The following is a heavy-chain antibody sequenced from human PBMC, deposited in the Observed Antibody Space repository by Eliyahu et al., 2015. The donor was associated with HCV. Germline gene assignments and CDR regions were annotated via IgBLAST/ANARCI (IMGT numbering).Heavy chain of an antibody. D-gene: IGHD6-13*01. Sequence: EVQLVESGGGLVQPGGSLXLXFAAXGFNFGAYDMHWVRQVTGKRLEWVSAIASTGNTFYRGSVKGRFTISRDNAENSLSLQMTGLRAEDTAVYYCARGRMTAALHDAWFDPWGQGTLVTVSP. CDR1: GFNFGAYD. CDR3: ARGRMTAALHDAWFDP. J-gene: IGHJ5*02. CDR2: IASTGNT. V-gene: IGHV3-13*01.